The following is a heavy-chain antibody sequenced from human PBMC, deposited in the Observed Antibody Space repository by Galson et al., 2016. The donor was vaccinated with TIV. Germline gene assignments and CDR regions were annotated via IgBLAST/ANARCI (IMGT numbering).Heavy chain of an antibody. V-gene: IGHV1-18*04. D-gene: IGHD3-22*01. Sequence: SGAEVKKPGASVKVSCKTSGYTFSKYGISWVRQAPGQGLEWMGWISGYSGNTNYARKLKGRVSMTTDTSTGTAFMEVRSLTSDDTAVYYCARDRGSMTMILVVDYYYGMDVWGQGTTVTVSS. CDR3: ARDRGSMTMILVVDYYYGMDV. CDR2: ISGYSGNT. J-gene: IGHJ6*02. CDR1: GYTFSKYG.